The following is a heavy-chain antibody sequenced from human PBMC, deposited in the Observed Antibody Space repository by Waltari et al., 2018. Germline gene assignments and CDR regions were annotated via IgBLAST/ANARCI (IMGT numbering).Heavy chain of an antibody. CDR1: GFTFSSYG. J-gene: IGHJ5*02. Sequence: QVQLVESGGGVVQPGRSLRLSCAASGFTFSSYGMHWVRQAPGKGLECVAVIWYDGSNKYYADSVKGRFTISRDNSKNTLYLQMNSLRAEDTAMYYCAKEGRYGDSWWFDPWGQGTLVIVSS. V-gene: IGHV3-30*18. D-gene: IGHD4-17*01. CDR2: IWYDGSNK. CDR3: AKEGRYGDSWWFDP.